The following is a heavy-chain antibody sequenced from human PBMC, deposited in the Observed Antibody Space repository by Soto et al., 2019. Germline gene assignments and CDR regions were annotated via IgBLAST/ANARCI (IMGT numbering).Heavy chain of an antibody. CDR2: ISAYNGNT. CDR1: GYTFTSYG. V-gene: IGHV1-18*01. J-gene: IGHJ4*02. CDR3: ARGYYDILTGYHPFDY. D-gene: IGHD3-9*01. Sequence: GASVKVSCKASGYTFTSYGISWVRQAPGQGLEWMGWISAYNGNTNYAQKLQGRVTMTTDTSTSTAYMELRSLRSDDTAVYYCARGYYDILTGYHPFDYWGQGTLVTVSS.